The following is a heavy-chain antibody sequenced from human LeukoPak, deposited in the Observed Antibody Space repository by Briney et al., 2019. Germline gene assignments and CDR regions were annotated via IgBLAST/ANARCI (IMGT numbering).Heavy chain of an antibody. CDR2: ISWNSGSI. CDR1: GFTFDDYA. J-gene: IGHJ4*02. CDR3: AKARYCSGGSCYRGFDN. Sequence: PGGSLRLSCAASGFTFDDYAMHWVRHVPGKGLEWVSGISWNSGSIVYVDSVKGRFTISRDNAKSSLYLQMNSLRAEDTALYYCAKARYCSGGSCYRGFDNWGQGTQVTVSS. D-gene: IGHD2-15*01. V-gene: IGHV3-9*01.